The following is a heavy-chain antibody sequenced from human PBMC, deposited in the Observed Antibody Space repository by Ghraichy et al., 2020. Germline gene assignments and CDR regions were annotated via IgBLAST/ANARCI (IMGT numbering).Heavy chain of an antibody. D-gene: IGHD6-6*01. J-gene: IGHJ4*02. V-gene: IGHV3-48*01. CDR2: ISSSISTI. Sequence: GGSLRLSCAASGFTLSSYSMNWVRQAPGKGLEWVSYISSSISTIYYADSVKGRFTISRDNAKNSLYLQMNSLRAEDTAVYYCARERGSSSSGGVYYFDYWGQGTLVTVSS. CDR1: GFTLSSYS. CDR3: ARERGSSSSGGVYYFDY.